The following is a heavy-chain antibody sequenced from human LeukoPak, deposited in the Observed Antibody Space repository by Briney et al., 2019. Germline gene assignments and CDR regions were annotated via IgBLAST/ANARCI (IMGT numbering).Heavy chain of an antibody. CDR3: ARALSIAAHNFDY. D-gene: IGHD6-6*01. Sequence: GGSLRLSCAASGFTFSSYSMNWVRQAPGKGLEWVSYISSSSSSTIYYADSVKGRFTISRDNAKNSLYLQMHSLRDEDTAVYYCARALSIAAHNFDYWGQGTLVTVSS. CDR2: ISSSSSSTI. J-gene: IGHJ4*02. V-gene: IGHV3-48*02. CDR1: GFTFSSYS.